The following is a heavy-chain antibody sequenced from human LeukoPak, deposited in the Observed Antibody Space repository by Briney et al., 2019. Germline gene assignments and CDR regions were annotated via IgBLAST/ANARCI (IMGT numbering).Heavy chain of an antibody. V-gene: IGHV3-7*01. D-gene: IGHD1-26*01. CDR2: IKQDGSEK. CDR1: GFTFSSYW. CDR3: ARVWWELSSYFDY. Sequence: GGSLRLPCAASGFTFSSYWMSWVRQAPGKGLEWVANIKQDGSEKYYVDSVKGRFTISRDNAKNSLYLQMNSLRAEDTAVYYCARVWWELSSYFDYWGQGTLVTVSS. J-gene: IGHJ4*02.